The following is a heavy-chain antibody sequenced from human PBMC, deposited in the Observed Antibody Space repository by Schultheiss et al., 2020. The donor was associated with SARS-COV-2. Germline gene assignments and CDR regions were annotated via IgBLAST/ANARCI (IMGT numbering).Heavy chain of an antibody. D-gene: IGHD6-6*01. CDR3: ARDPAYSSSSLDY. CDR2: INGDGSTI. V-gene: IGHV3-74*01. CDR1: GFTFSDYW. J-gene: IGHJ4*02. Sequence: GGSLRLSCAASGFTFSDYWMHWVRQAPGEGLMWVSRINGDGSTINYADSVKGRFTISRDNAKNSLYLQMNSLRAEDTAVYYCARDPAYSSSSLDYWGQGTLVTVSS.